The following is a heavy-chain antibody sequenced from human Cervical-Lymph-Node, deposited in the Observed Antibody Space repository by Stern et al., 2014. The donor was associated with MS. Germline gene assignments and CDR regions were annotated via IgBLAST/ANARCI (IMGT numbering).Heavy chain of an antibody. V-gene: IGHV1-69*09. CDR1: GGIFSSSYA. CDR2: IITLHGLP. CDR3: ARGIVANRPAATLHNLFDP. Sequence: VQLEESGGEVKKPGSSVKVSCKASGGIFSSSYAVSWVRPAPGQGLEWLGRIITLHGLPNYEQRMQTSINITAHKSNNKVLTELSSLTSEDTAVYYFARGIVANRPAATLHNLFDPWGQGTLVTVSS. J-gene: IGHJ5*02. D-gene: IGHD2-15*01.